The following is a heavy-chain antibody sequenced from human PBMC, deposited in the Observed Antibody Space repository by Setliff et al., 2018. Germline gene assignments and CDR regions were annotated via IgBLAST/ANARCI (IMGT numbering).Heavy chain of an antibody. Sequence: SETLSLTCTVSGGSISSGDYYWSWIRQPPGKGLEWIGYIYYSGSTYYNPSLKSRFRISVDTSKNQFSLKLSSVTAADTAVYYCARGETYYYDSSGYEGKYYFDYWGQGTLVTVSS. V-gene: IGHV4-30-4*08. CDR1: GGSISSGDYY. D-gene: IGHD3-22*01. CDR3: ARGETYYYDSSGYEGKYYFDY. J-gene: IGHJ4*02. CDR2: IYYSGST.